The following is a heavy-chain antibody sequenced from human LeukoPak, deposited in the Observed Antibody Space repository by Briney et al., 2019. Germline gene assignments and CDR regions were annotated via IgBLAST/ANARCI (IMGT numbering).Heavy chain of an antibody. Sequence: GGSLRLSCVASGFTFSNFGMNWVRQAPGKGLEWVSFISNISPYIYYADSVKGRFTISRDNAKNSLYLQMNSLRAEDTAVYYCARVAIADLGYWGQGTLVTVSS. CDR3: ARVAIADLGY. D-gene: IGHD6-13*01. V-gene: IGHV3-21*01. CDR2: ISNISPYI. CDR1: GFTFSNFG. J-gene: IGHJ4*02.